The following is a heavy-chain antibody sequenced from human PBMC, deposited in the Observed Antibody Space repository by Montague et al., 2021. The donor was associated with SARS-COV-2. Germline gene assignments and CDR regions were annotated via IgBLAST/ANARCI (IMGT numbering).Heavy chain of an antibody. D-gene: IGHD3-16*02. CDR3: AHNSYMITFGGVIVTDTGAFDI. Sequence: PALVKPTQTLTLTCTFSGFSLSTSGVGVGWIRQPPGKALEWLALIYWDDDKRYSPSLKSRLTITKDTSKNQVVLTMTNMDPVDTATYHCAHNSYMITFGGVIVTDTGAFDIWGQGTMVTVSS. CDR2: IYWDDDK. J-gene: IGHJ3*02. V-gene: IGHV2-5*02. CDR1: GFSLSTSGVG.